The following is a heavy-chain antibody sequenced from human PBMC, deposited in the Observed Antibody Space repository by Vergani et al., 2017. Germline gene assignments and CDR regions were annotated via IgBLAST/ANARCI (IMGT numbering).Heavy chain of an antibody. D-gene: IGHD4-23*01. Sequence: QLLESGGGLVQPGGSLRLSCAASGFTFSSYDMHWVRQATGKGLEWVSAIGTAGDTYYPGSVKGRFTISRENAKNSLYLQMNSLRAGDTAIYYCARAVSTTVGDPPGYWGQGTLVTVSS. V-gene: IGHV3-13*01. CDR1: GFTFSSYD. J-gene: IGHJ4*02. CDR2: IGTAGDT. CDR3: ARAVSTTVGDPPGY.